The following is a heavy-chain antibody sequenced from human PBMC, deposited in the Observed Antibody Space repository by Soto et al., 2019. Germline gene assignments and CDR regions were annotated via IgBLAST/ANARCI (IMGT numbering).Heavy chain of an antibody. Sequence: EVQLVESGGGLVQPGGSLRLSCAVSGFTFSSYWMHWVRQAPGKGLVWVSRINSDGSSTNYADSVKGRFTNSRDNAKNTLYLQMNSLRAEDTAVYYCARRAYGDYWGGYFDYWGLGTLVTVSS. J-gene: IGHJ4*02. CDR3: ARRAYGDYWGGYFDY. V-gene: IGHV3-74*01. CDR2: INSDGSST. CDR1: GFTFSSYW. D-gene: IGHD4-17*01.